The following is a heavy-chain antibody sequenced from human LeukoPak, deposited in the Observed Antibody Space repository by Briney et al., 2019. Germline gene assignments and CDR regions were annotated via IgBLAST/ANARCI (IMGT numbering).Heavy chain of an antibody. CDR1: GGSFSGYY. V-gene: IGHV4-34*01. CDR3: ARKGGSVRYCSGGSCYSPFDY. Sequence: SEALSLTCAVYGGSFSGYYWSWIRQPPGKGLEWIGEINHSGSTNYNPSLKSRVTISVDTSKNQFSLKLSSVTAADTAVYYCARKGGSVRYCSGGSCYSPFDYWGQGTLVTVSS. J-gene: IGHJ4*02. CDR2: INHSGST. D-gene: IGHD2-15*01.